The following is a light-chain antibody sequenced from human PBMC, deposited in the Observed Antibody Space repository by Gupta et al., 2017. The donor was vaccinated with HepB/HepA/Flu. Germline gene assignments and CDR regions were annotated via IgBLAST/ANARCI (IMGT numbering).Light chain of an antibody. J-gene: IGKJ1*01. CDR2: GAS. CDR3: QQRSNWPWT. Sequence: EIVLTQSPATLSLSLGERTTLPCSASQTVTSYLAWYQQKAGQAPRLLIYGASNRATGVPARFSGSGSGTDFTLAISSLEPEDFAVYYCQQRSNWPWTFGQGTKVEIK. CDR1: QTVTSY. V-gene: IGKV3-11*01.